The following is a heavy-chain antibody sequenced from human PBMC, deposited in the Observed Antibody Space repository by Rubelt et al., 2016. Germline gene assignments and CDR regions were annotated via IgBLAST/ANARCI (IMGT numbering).Heavy chain of an antibody. CDR3: ARGGYNSVY. D-gene: IGHD5-24*01. CDR2: ITNTGDST. Sequence: EVQLLESGGGLVQPGGSLRLSCAASGLTFFNHGMNWVRQAPGKGLEWVSSITNTGDSTYYAGSVQGRFTISRDNSKNTLYLQMNNLRVEDTALYYCARGGYNSVYWGQGTLVTVSS. V-gene: IGHV3-23*01. CDR1: GLTFFNHG. J-gene: IGHJ4*02.